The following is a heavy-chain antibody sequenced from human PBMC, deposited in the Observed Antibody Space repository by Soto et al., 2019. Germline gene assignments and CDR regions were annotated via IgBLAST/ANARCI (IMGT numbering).Heavy chain of an antibody. V-gene: IGHV4-39*07. CDR1: GVSVSTNTQY. J-gene: IGHJ5*02. CDR3: ARGGVNYDFWSGYYPLDP. Sequence: SETLSLTCTVSGVSVSTNTQYWGWIRQSPGKGLEWIGSIYYGGRTYYNPSLKSRVTISVDTSKNQFSLRLSSVTAADTAVYYCARGGVNYDFWSGYYPLDPWGQGTLVTVSS. D-gene: IGHD3-3*01. CDR2: IYYGGRT.